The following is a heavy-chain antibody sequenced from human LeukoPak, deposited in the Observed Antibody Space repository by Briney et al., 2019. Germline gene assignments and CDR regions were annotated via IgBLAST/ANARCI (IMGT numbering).Heavy chain of an antibody. Sequence: GGSLRLSCAASGFTFSDYTMNWVRQAPGKGLEWVSYISKSSSLTHYADSVKGRFTISRDNARNSLYLQMNSLRAEDTAVYYCARGRVNWDNWFDSWGQGILVTVSS. D-gene: IGHD7-27*01. V-gene: IGHV3-48*04. CDR2: ISKSSSLT. CDR3: ARGRVNWDNWFDS. J-gene: IGHJ5*01. CDR1: GFTFSDYT.